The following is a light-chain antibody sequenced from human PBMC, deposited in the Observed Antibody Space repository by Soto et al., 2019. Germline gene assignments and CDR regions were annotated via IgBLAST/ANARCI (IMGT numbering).Light chain of an antibody. CDR1: QSVSSY. CDR3: QQRSNWPAT. CDR2: DAS. V-gene: IGKV3-11*01. Sequence: IEMTESAATRCFSHGHRSTLSCMASQSVSSYLAWYQQKPGQAPRLLIYDASNRATGIPARFSGSGSGTDFTLPIISLEPEDFAVYYCQQRSNWPATFGQGTRVEI. J-gene: IGKJ5*01.